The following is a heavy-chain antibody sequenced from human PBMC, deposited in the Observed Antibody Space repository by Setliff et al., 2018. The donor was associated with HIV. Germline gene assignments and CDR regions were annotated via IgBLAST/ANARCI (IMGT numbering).Heavy chain of an antibody. V-gene: IGHV3-33*01. J-gene: IGHJ4*02. Sequence: PGGSLRLSCAASGFTFSSYGMHWDRQAPGKGLEWVAIIWHDGSNKYYADSVKGRFTISRDNSKNTLYLQMNSLRAEDTAVYYRARARQGSSGWYEGDYWGQGTLVTVSS. CDR2: IWHDGSNK. CDR3: ARARQGSSGWYEGDY. D-gene: IGHD6-19*01. CDR1: GFTFSSYG.